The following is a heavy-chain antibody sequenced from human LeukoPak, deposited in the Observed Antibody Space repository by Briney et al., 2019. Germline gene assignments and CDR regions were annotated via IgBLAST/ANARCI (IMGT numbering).Heavy chain of an antibody. CDR3: ARASGYDSRSYVQIFDY. J-gene: IGHJ4*02. CDR1: GGTFISYA. CDR2: IIPILGIA. V-gene: IGHV1-69*04. Sequence: WASVTVSCKASGGTFISYAISWVGQAPGQGLEWVGRIIPILGIANYAQKFQGRVTITADKSTSTAYMELSSLRSEDTAMYYCARASGYDSRSYVQIFDYWGQGTLVTVSS. D-gene: IGHD5-12*01.